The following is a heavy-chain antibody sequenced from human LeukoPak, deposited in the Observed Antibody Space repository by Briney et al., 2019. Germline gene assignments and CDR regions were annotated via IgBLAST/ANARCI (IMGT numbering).Heavy chain of an antibody. Sequence: GGSLRLSCAASGFTFSNFWMSWVRQAPGKGLEWVANIKEDGSEKYHVDSVKGRFTVSRDNAKNSLYLQMNSLRAEDTAVYYCARLQKRDSRDYWGQGTLVTVSS. CDR1: GFTFSNFW. V-gene: IGHV3-7*02. J-gene: IGHJ4*02. D-gene: IGHD5-24*01. CDR3: ARLQKRDSRDY. CDR2: IKEDGSEK.